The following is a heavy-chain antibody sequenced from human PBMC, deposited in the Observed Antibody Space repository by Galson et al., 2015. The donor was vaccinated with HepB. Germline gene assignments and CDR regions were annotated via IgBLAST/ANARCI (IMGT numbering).Heavy chain of an antibody. CDR2: IKYDGNNK. V-gene: IGHV3-33*01. J-gene: IGHJ4*02. Sequence: SLRLSCAVSGFTLSSSGMHWVRQAPGKGLEWVAVIKYDGNNKYYADSVKGRFTISRDSSKNTLYLQMNSLRGEDTAVYYCVRDLGLVTAIPFHWGQGTLVTVSS. D-gene: IGHD2-21*02. CDR3: VRDLGLVTAIPFH. CDR1: GFTLSSSG.